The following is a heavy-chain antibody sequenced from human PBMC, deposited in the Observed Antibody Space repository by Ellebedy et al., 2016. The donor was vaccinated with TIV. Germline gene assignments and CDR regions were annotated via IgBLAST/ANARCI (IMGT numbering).Heavy chain of an antibody. D-gene: IGHD3-10*01. CDR2: ISGSGGST. V-gene: IGHV3-23*01. Sequence: GGSLRLXCAASGFTFSSYAMSWVRQAPGKGLEWVSAISGSGGSTYYADSVKGRFTISRDNSKNTLYLQMNSLRAEDTAVYYCAKEGVPAALYYYGSGSYYNPYWYFDLWGRGTLVTVSS. CDR1: GFTFSSYA. CDR3: AKEGVPAALYYYGSGSYYNPYWYFDL. J-gene: IGHJ2*01.